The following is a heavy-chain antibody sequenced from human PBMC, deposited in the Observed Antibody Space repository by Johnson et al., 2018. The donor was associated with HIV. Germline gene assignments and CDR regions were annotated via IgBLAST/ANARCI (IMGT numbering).Heavy chain of an antibody. V-gene: IGHV3-20*04. CDR3: ARVIGYDNNGKAVDV. J-gene: IGHJ3*01. D-gene: IGHD3-22*01. Sequence: VQLVESGGGVVRPGGSLRLSCAASGFTFDDYGMSWVRQAPGKGLAWVSGINWNGGNTGYADSVKGRFTISRDNAKNSLYLQMNSLRVEDTALYYCARVIGYDNNGKAVDVWGQGTMVTVSS. CDR2: INWNGGNT. CDR1: GFTFDDYG.